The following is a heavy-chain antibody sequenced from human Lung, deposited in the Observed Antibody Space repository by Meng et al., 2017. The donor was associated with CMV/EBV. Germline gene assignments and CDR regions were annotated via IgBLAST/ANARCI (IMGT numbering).Heavy chain of an antibody. J-gene: IGHJ4*02. CDR2: MNPNSSNT. V-gene: IGHV1-8*03. Sequence: YTSTGYSTRGGRQAAGHWLEWMGWMNPNSSNTGFEQKFRGRVTITRNTSISTAYMEVRSLRFEDTAVYYCARMGRYCSGGSCLRYFDYWGQGTLVTVSS. CDR1: YTSTGYS. CDR3: ARMGRYCSGGSCLRYFDY. D-gene: IGHD2-15*01.